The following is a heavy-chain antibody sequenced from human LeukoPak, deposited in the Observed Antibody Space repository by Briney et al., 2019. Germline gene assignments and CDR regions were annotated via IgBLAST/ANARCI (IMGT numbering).Heavy chain of an antibody. J-gene: IGHJ4*02. D-gene: IGHD3-10*01. CDR1: GGSISSYY. CDR3: ARHLGGEQIDY. V-gene: IGHV4-59*08. CDR2: IYYSGST. Sequence: PSETLSLTCTVSGGSISSYYWSWIRQPPGKGLEWIGYIYYSGSTNYNPSLKSRVTISVDTSKNQFSLKLSSVTAADTAVYYCARHLGGEQIDYWGQGTLVTVSS.